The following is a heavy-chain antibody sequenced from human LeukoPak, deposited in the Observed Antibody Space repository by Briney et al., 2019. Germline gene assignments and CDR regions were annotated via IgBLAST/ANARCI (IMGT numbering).Heavy chain of an antibody. V-gene: IGHV4-59*01. CDR2: IYYSGST. J-gene: IGHJ4*02. Sequence: LRLSCAASGFTFDDYAMHWIRQPPGKGLEWIGYIYYSGSTNYNPSLKSRVTISVDTSKNQFSLKLSSVTAADTAVYYCASLTTVTHDFDYWGQGTLVTVSS. D-gene: IGHD4-17*01. CDR3: ASLTTVTHDFDY. CDR1: GFTFDDYA.